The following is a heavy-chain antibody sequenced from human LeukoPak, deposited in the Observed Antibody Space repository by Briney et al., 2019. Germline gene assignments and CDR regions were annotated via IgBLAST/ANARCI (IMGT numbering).Heavy chain of an antibody. CDR1: GGSISSYY. J-gene: IGHJ2*01. V-gene: IGHV4-59*01. Sequence: SETLSLTCTVSGGSISSYYWSWIRQPPGKGLEWIGYIYYSGSTNYNPSLKSRVTISVDTSKNQFSLKLSSVTAADTAVYYCARDGGDWYFDLWGRGTLVTVSS. CDR3: ARDGGDWYFDL. D-gene: IGHD6-25*01. CDR2: IYYSGST.